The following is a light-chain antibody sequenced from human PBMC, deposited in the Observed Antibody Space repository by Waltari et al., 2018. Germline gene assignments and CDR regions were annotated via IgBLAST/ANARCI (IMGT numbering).Light chain of an antibody. CDR1: NIGSKS. CDR2: YDS. V-gene: IGLV3-21*04. CDR3: QVWDSSSDVV. Sequence: SYVLTQPPSVSVAPGKTDRITCGGNNIGSKSVHWYQQKPGQAHVLVFYYDSDRPSGIPERFSGSNSGNTATLTISRVEAGDEADYYCQVWDSSSDVVFGGGTKLTVL. J-gene: IGLJ2*01.